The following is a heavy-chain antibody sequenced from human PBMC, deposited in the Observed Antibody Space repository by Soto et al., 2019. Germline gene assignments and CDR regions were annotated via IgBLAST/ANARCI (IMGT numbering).Heavy chain of an antibody. CDR2: ISGSGGST. J-gene: IGHJ5*02. CDR1: GFTFSSYA. CDR3: AKEGVRRGSGSYYNWFDP. Sequence: GGSLRLSCAASGFTFSSYAMSWVRQAPGKGLEWVSAISGSGGSTYYADSVKGRFTISRDNSKNTLYLQMNSLRAEDTAVYYCAKEGVRRGSGSYYNWFDPWGQGTLVTVSS. D-gene: IGHD3-10*01. V-gene: IGHV3-23*01.